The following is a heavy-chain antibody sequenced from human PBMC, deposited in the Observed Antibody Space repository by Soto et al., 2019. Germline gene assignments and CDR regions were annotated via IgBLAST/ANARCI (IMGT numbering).Heavy chain of an antibody. CDR2: ISAYNGNT. V-gene: IGHV1-18*01. J-gene: IGHJ6*02. Sequence: ASVNVSCKSSGYTFTSYCMSWVRQAPGQGLEWMGWISAYNGNTNYAQKLQGRVTMTTDTSTSTAYMELRSLRSDDTAVYYCARDSSVLRFLEWLSTDYYYYGMDVWGQGTTVTVSS. CDR3: ARDSSVLRFLEWLSTDYYYYGMDV. D-gene: IGHD3-3*01. CDR1: GYTFTSYC.